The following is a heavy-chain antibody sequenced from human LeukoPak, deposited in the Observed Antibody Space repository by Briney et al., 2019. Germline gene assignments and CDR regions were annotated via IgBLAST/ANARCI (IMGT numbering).Heavy chain of an antibody. J-gene: IGHJ4*02. V-gene: IGHV3-74*01. CDR2: IRFDGGST. CDR3: TRETTSFDY. Sequence: GGSLRLSCAASGFTFSHYWMHWVRQGPGKELEWVSRIRFDGGSTSYADSVKGRFSISRDNAKNTLYLQMNSLRAEDTAVYYCTRETTSFDYWGQGAQVTVSS. D-gene: IGHD1-1*01. CDR1: GFTFSHYW.